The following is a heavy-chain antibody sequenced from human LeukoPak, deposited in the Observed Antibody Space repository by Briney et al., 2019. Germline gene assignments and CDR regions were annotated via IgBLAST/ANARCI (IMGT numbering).Heavy chain of an antibody. D-gene: IGHD3-10*01. Sequence: SETLSLTGAVYGGSFSGYYWSWIRQPPGKGLEWIGEINHSGSTNYNPSLKSRVTISVDTSKNQFSLKLSSVTAADTAVYYCARWFGESHDAFDIWGQGTMVTVSS. V-gene: IGHV4-34*01. CDR2: INHSGST. CDR3: ARWFGESHDAFDI. J-gene: IGHJ3*02. CDR1: GGSFSGYY.